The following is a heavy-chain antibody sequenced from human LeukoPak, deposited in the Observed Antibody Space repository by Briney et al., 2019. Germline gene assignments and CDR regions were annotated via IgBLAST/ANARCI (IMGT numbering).Heavy chain of an antibody. CDR1: NYSISSGYY. CDR3: ARIRMITFGGVIVRTYYFDY. D-gene: IGHD3-16*02. Sequence: PSXXXXLTCAVSNYSISSGYYWGWIRPPPGKGLEWIGSIYHRGNTYYNPSLKRRVTISVDTSKNQFSLKLSSVTAADTAVYYCARIRMITFGGVIVRTYYFDYWGQGTLVIVSS. J-gene: IGHJ4*02. V-gene: IGHV4-38-2*01. CDR2: IYHRGNT.